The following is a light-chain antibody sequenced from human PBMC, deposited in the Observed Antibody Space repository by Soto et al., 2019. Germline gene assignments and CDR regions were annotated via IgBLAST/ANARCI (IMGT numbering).Light chain of an antibody. Sequence: DIQMTESPSTVSGSVGDRVTITCRASQTISSWLAWYQQKPGKAPKLLIYKASTLKSGVPSRFSGSGSGTEFTLTISSLQHDDFATYYCQHYNSYSEAFGQGTKVDIK. CDR2: KAS. V-gene: IGKV1-5*03. CDR3: QHYNSYSEA. J-gene: IGKJ1*01. CDR1: QTISSW.